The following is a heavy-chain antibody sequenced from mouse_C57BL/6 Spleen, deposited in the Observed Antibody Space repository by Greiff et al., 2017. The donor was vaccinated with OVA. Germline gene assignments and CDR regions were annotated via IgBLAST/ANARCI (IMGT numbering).Heavy chain of an antibody. CDR3: ARGDYGIWFAY. CDR1: GFTFSDYG. V-gene: IGHV5-17*01. D-gene: IGHD1-1*01. Sequence: EVKLMESGGGLVKPGGSLKLSCAASGFTFSDYGMHWVRQAPEKGLEWVAYISSGSSTIYYADTVKGRFTISRDNAKNTLFLQMTSLRSEDTAMYYCARGDYGIWFAYWGQGTLVTVSA. J-gene: IGHJ3*01. CDR2: ISSGSSTI.